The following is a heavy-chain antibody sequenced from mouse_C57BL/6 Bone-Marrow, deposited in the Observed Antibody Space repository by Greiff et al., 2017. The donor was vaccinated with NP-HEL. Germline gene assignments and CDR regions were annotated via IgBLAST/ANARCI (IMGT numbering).Heavy chain of an antibody. CDR1: GYAFSSYW. D-gene: IGHD1-1*01. CDR2: IYPGDGDT. J-gene: IGHJ3*01. Sequence: VKLQESGAELVKPGASVKISCKASGYAFSSYWMNWVKQRPGKGLEWIGQIYPGDGDTNYNGKFKGKATLTADKSSSTAYMQLSSLTSEDSAVYFCARFCYYPWFAYWGQGTLVTVSA. V-gene: IGHV1-80*01. CDR3: ARFCYYPWFAY.